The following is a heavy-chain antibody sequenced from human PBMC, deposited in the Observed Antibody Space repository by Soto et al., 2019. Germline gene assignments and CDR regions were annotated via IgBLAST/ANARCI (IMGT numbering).Heavy chain of an antibody. CDR2: IFHTGTT. CDR1: GGSFTSSAYY. J-gene: IGHJ3*02. D-gene: IGHD3-16*01. Sequence: QVHLQESGPGLVKPSQTLSLTCTVSGGSFTSSAYYWSWIRQLPGKGLEWIGDIFHTGTTNYNPSLTSRVTISIERSDTQLSLALRSVTAADTAVYHCARLLRTTFGTFAIWGQGTMVAVSS. V-gene: IGHV4-31*03. CDR3: ARLLRTTFGTFAI.